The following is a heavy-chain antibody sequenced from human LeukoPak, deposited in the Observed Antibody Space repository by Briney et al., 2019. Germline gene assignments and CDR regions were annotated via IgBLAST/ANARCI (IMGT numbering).Heavy chain of an antibody. CDR1: GFTFSSYA. CDR2: ISGGGTT. Sequence: GGSLRLSCPVSGFTFSSYAMSWVRQAPGKGLEWVSTISGGGTTYYADSVKGRFTISRDNSKNTLYLQMNSLRAEDTAVYYCAKEQLVRGFDYWGQGTLVTVSS. D-gene: IGHD6-6*01. CDR3: AKEQLVRGFDY. J-gene: IGHJ4*02. V-gene: IGHV3-23*01.